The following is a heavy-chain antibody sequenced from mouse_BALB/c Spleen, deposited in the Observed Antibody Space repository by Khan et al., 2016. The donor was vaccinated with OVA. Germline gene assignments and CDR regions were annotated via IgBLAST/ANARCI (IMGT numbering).Heavy chain of an antibody. V-gene: IGHV1S134*01. CDR3: AWAYYRNYFDY. D-gene: IGHD2-14*01. CDR1: GFTFTSYG. J-gene: IGHJ2*01. Sequence: EVQLQESGAELGRPGSSVKLSCKTSGFTFTSYGIKWVKQRPGQGLEWIGNIYPGNGYTVYNEKFQGKATLTSGTSSSTAYMQLTSLTSEDSEIYFCAWAYYRNYFDYWCQGTTLTVSS. CDR2: IYPGNGYT.